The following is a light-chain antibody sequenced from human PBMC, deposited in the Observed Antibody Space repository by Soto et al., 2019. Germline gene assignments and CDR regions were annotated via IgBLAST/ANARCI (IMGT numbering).Light chain of an antibody. Sequence: EIVLTQSPGTLSLSPGERATLSCRASQSVSRSYLAWNQQKPGQAPRLLIYGASSRATGIPDSFSGSGSGTDFTLTISRLEPEDFAVYYCQQYGSSPTFGQGTRLEIK. CDR1: QSVSRSY. CDR2: GAS. V-gene: IGKV3-20*01. J-gene: IGKJ5*01. CDR3: QQYGSSPT.